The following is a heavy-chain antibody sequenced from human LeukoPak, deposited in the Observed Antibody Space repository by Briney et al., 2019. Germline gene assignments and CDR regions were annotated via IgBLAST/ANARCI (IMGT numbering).Heavy chain of an antibody. V-gene: IGHV1-2*02. Sequence: ASVKVSCKASGYTFTGYYMHWVRQAPGQGLEWMGWINPNSGGTNYAQKFQGRVTMTRDTSISTAYMELSRPRSDDTAVYYCARALSGSYSDFDYWGQGTLVTVSS. J-gene: IGHJ4*02. CDR1: GYTFTGYY. CDR3: ARALSGSYSDFDY. D-gene: IGHD1-26*01. CDR2: INPNSGGT.